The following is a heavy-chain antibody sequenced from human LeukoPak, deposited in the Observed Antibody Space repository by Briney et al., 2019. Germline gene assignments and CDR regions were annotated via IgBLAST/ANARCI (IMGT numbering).Heavy chain of an antibody. CDR3: ATGVAVAGPADY. CDR2: FDPEDGET. Sequence: ASVKLSCKVSGYTLTELSMHWVRQAPGKGLEWMGGFDPEDGETIYAQKFQDRVTMTEDTSTDTAYMELSSLRSEDTAVYYCATGVAVAGPADYWGQGTLVSVSS. V-gene: IGHV1-24*01. J-gene: IGHJ4*02. D-gene: IGHD6-19*01. CDR1: GYTLTELS.